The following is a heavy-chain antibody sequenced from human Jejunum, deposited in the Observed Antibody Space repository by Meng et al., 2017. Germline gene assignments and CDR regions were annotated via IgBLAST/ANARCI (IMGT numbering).Heavy chain of an antibody. D-gene: IGHD2-2*01. CDR1: GFTFNSDA. J-gene: IGHJ4*02. V-gene: IGHV3-30*04. CDR3: ARDTCGSISRFFDY. CDR2: TSYDGSDK. Sequence: SLIISCAASGFTFNSDAMHWVRQAPGKGLEWLAVTSYDGSDKYYADSVKGRFTISRDNFRNTLYLQMNSLRAEDTAVYYCARDTCGSISRFFDYWGQGTLVTVSS.